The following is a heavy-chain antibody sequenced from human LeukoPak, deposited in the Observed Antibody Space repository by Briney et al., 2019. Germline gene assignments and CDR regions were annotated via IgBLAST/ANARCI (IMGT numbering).Heavy chain of an antibody. D-gene: IGHD3-22*01. V-gene: IGHV4-34*01. CDR3: ARGHYYDSSGYYLPFEY. Sequence: PSETLSLTCAVYGGSFSGYYWSWIRQPPGKGLEWIGEINHSGSTNYNPSLKSRVTISVDTSKNQFSLKLTSVTAADTAVYYCARGHYYDSSGYYLPFEYWGQGTLVTVSS. CDR2: INHSGST. CDR1: GGSFSGYY. J-gene: IGHJ4*02.